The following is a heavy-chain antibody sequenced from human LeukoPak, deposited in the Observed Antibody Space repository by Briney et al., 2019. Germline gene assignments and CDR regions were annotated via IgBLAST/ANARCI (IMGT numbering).Heavy chain of an antibody. CDR3: ARVNRGWFGSQEDY. J-gene: IGHJ4*02. CDR1: GYTFTRYD. Sequence: ASVKVSCKASGYTFTRYDINWVRQATGQGLEWMGWMNPNSGNTGYAQKFQGRVTMTRNTSISTAYMELSSLRSEDTAVYYCARVNRGWFGSQEDYWGQGTLVTVSS. CDR2: MNPNSGNT. V-gene: IGHV1-8*01. D-gene: IGHD3-10*01.